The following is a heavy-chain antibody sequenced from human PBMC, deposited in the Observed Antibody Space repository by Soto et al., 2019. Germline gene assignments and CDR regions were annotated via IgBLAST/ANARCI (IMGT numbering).Heavy chain of an antibody. CDR2: VYYSGST. Sequence: PSLTCTVSGGSLTDYYWNWIRQSPGKGLEWIGYVYYSGSTNYNPSLKSRVTISVDTSKNQFSLKLNSVTAADTAVYFCARGNDWKSSTFDIWGQGTMVTVSS. CDR1: GGSLTDYY. D-gene: IGHD2-21*01. CDR3: ARGNDWKSSTFDI. V-gene: IGHV4-59*01. J-gene: IGHJ3*02.